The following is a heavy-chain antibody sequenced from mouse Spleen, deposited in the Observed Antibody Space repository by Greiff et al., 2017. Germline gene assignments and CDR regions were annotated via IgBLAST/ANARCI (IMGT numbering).Heavy chain of an antibody. D-gene: IGHD2-1*01. J-gene: IGHJ3*01. CDR3: ARGTYGIPFAY. CDR1: GYSITSGYY. V-gene: IGHV3-6*01. CDR2: ISYDGSN. Sequence: ESGPGLVKPSQSLSLTCSVTGYSITSGYYWNWIRQFPGNKLEWMGYISYDGSNNYNPSLKNRISITRDTSKNQFFLKLNSVTTEDTATYYCARGTYGIPFAYWGQGTLVTVSA.